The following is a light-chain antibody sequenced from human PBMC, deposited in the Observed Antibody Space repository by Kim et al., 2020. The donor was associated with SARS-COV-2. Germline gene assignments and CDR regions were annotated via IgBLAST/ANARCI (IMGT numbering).Light chain of an antibody. J-gene: IGLJ3*02. CDR2: DVS. Sequence: QSALTQPRSVSGSPGQSVTISCSGTWSDVGGFNYVSWYQQHPGKAPKLIIYDVSKRPSGVRDGFSGSKSGNTASLTISGLQTEDEADYYCCSYAGSQTFDVVFGGGTQLTVL. V-gene: IGLV2-11*01. CDR1: WSDVGGFNY. CDR3: CSYAGSQTFDVV.